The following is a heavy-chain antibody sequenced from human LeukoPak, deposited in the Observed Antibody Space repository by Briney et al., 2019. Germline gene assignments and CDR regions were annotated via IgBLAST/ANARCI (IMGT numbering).Heavy chain of an antibody. Sequence: GGSLRLSCAASGFTFSSYSMNWVRQAPGKGLEWVSSISSSSSYIYYADSVKGRFTISRDNAKNSLYLQMNSLRAEDTAVYYCARRGNYGSGSYLHYYYGMDVWGQGTTVTVSS. D-gene: IGHD3-10*01. CDR1: GFTFSSYS. CDR3: ARRGNYGSGSYLHYYYGMDV. V-gene: IGHV3-21*01. J-gene: IGHJ6*02. CDR2: ISSSSSYI.